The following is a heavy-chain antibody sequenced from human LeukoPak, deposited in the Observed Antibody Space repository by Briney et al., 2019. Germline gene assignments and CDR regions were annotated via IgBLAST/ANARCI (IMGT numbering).Heavy chain of an antibody. J-gene: IGHJ4*02. CDR3: ARSMRENDY. V-gene: IGHV1-18*04. Sequence: ASVKVSCKASGYTFTGYYMHWVRQAPGQGLEWMGWISAYNGNTNYAQKLQGRVTMTTDTSTSTAYMELRSLRSDDTAVYYCARSMRENDYWGQGTLVTVSS. CDR2: ISAYNGNT. CDR1: GYTFTGYY. D-gene: IGHD3-22*01.